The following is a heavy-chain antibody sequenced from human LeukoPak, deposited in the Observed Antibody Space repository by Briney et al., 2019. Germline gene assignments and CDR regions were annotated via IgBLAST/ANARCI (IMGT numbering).Heavy chain of an antibody. Sequence: PSETLSLTCTVFGGYISSYYWSWIRQPPGKGLEWIGRIYTSGSTNYNPSLKSRVTISVDTSKNQFSLKLSSVTAADTHMYYCARGNVLLWFGELLLNWFDPWGQGTLVTVSS. V-gene: IGHV4-4*08. CDR1: GGYISSYY. D-gene: IGHD3-10*01. CDR2: IYTSGST. J-gene: IGHJ5*02. CDR3: ARGNVLLWFGELLLNWFDP.